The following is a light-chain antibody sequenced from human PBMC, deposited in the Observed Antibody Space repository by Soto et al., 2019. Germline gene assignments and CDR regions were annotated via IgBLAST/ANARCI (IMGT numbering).Light chain of an antibody. CDR3: QQRSNWPPFT. CDR1: QSVSNNY. V-gene: IGKV3-11*01. Sequence: VLTQSPGTLSLSPGERANLSCRASQSVSNNYLAWYQQKPGQAPRLLIYGASNRATGIPARFSGSGSGTDFTLTISSLEPEDFAVYYCQQRSNWPPFTFGQGTRLENK. J-gene: IGKJ5*01. CDR2: GAS.